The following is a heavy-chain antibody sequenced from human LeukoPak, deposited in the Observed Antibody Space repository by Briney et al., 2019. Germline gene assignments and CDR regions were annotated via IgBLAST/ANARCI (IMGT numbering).Heavy chain of an antibody. D-gene: IGHD3-9*01. CDR1: GGSISSYY. Sequence: SETLSLTCTVSGGSISSYYWSWIRQPPGKGLEWIGYIYYSGSTNYNPSLKSRVSISVDTSKNQFSLKLSSVTAADTAVYYCARRILTGWSPFDYWGQGTLVTVSS. J-gene: IGHJ4*02. CDR3: ARRILTGWSPFDY. V-gene: IGHV4-59*01. CDR2: IYYSGST.